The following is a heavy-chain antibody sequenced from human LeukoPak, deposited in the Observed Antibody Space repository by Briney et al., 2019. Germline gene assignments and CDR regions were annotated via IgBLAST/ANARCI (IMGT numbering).Heavy chain of an antibody. J-gene: IGHJ4*02. CDR1: GFAFSNYA. V-gene: IGHV3-74*01. CDR2: INSDGSST. Sequence: PGGSLRLSCAASGFAFSNYAMSWVRQAPGKGLVWVSRINSDGSSTIYADSVEGRFTISRDNAKNTLYLQMNSLRAEDTAVYYCARVFDYWGQGTLVTVSS. CDR3: ARVFDY.